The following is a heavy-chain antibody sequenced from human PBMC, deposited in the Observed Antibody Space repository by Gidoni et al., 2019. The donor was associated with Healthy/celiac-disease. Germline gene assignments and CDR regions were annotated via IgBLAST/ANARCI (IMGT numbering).Heavy chain of an antibody. CDR2: IIPICGTA. D-gene: IGHD6-13*01. V-gene: IGHV1-69*06. J-gene: IGHJ4*02. CDR1: GGTFSSYA. CDR3: GAVDY. Sequence: VQLVQSEAAVQRPGSSVTVSCKASGGTFSSYAISWVLQAPGQRREWMGWIIPICGTANYAQKFQSRVTSTADKSTSTAYMELSSRRSEDTAVYYCGAVDYWGQGTLVTVSS.